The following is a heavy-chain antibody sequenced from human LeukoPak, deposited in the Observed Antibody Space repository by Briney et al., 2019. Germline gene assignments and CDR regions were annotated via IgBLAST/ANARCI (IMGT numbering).Heavy chain of an antibody. CDR3: AELGITMIGGV. CDR1: GFTFNTHG. Sequence: GGSLRLSCAGSGFTFNTHGMHWVRQAPGKGLEWVAFIRNDGSDKSYAEFVQGRFTLSRDNSKNTLYLQMNSLRAEDTAVYYCAELGITMIGGVWGKGTTVTISS. J-gene: IGHJ6*04. V-gene: IGHV3-30*02. D-gene: IGHD3-10*02. CDR2: IRNDGSDK.